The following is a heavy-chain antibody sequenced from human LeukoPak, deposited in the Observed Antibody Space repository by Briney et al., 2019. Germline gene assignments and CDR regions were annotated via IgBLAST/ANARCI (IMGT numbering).Heavy chain of an antibody. Sequence: ASVKVSCKASGYTFTGYYMHWVRQAPGQGLEWMGWINPNSGGTNYAQKFQGRVTMTRDTSISTAYMELSRLRSDDTAVYYCARDIRPRGSCSGGSCPADYWGQGTLVTVSS. CDR3: ARDIRPRGSCSGGSCPADY. D-gene: IGHD2-15*01. CDR1: GYTFTGYY. V-gene: IGHV1-2*02. J-gene: IGHJ4*02. CDR2: INPNSGGT.